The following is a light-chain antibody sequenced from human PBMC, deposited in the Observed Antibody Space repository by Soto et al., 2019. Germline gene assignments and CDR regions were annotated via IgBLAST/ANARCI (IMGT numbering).Light chain of an antibody. V-gene: IGKV3-20*01. CDR2: GAS. Sequence: EIVLTQSPGTLSLSPGERATLFCRASQSVTRSYLAWYQQRPGQAPRLLIYGASIRATGIPDRFSGSGSGTYFSLTISRLDPEDFAVYFCQQYGSSPPYTFGQGTKLEIK. CDR3: QQYGSSPPYT. J-gene: IGKJ2*01. CDR1: QSVTRSY.